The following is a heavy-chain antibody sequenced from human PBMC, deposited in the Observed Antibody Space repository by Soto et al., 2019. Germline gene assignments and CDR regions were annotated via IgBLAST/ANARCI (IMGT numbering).Heavy chain of an antibody. J-gene: IGHJ6*02. CDR2: ISGSGTGT. Sequence: VPLVESGGGLVQPGGSLRLSCEGSGFTFSSYALSWVRLRPGRGLEWVAWISGSGTGTNSADSVKGRFTITRDNSKTTVYLQMNSLPVEDTAVYYCAKERTGSNHFYGMDVWCQGTTVTVSS. V-gene: IGHV3-23*04. D-gene: IGHD1-26*01. CDR3: AKERTGSNHFYGMDV. CDR1: GFTFSSYA.